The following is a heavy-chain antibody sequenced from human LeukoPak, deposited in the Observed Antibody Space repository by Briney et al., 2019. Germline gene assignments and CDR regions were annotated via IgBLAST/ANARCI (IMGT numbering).Heavy chain of an antibody. Sequence: GGSLRLSCEASGFTFSSFAMTWVRQAPGKGLVWVSRINSDGSSITYADSVKGRFTISRDNAKNTLYLQMNSLRVEDTAVYYCAREGRVSGYDFDCWGQGTLVTVSS. D-gene: IGHD5-12*01. V-gene: IGHV3-74*03. J-gene: IGHJ4*02. CDR1: GFTFSSFA. CDR2: INSDGSSI. CDR3: AREGRVSGYDFDC.